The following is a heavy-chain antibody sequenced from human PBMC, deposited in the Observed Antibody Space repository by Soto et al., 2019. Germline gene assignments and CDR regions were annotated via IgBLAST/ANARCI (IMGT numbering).Heavy chain of an antibody. Sequence: EVQLVESGGGLVKPGGSLRLSCAASGFTFSSYSMNWVRQAPGKGLEWVSSISSSSSYIYYADSVKGRFTISRDKAKNSPYLQMNSLIAEDTAVYYCAREVGDSYYYGGMVVWVQGTTVTVSS. J-gene: IGHJ6*02. CDR1: GFTFSSYS. D-gene: IGHD1-26*01. CDR2: ISSSSSYI. CDR3: AREVGDSYYYGGMVV. V-gene: IGHV3-21*01.